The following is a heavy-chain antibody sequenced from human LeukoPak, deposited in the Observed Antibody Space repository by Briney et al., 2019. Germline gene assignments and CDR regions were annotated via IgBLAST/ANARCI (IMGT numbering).Heavy chain of an antibody. Sequence: GGSLRLSCVASGFTFSSYWMSWVRQAPGKGLEWVANIKQDGSEKYYVDSVKGRFTISRDNAKNSLYLQMNSLRAEDTAVYYCASMYSSGWYYFDYWGQGTLVTVSS. CDR1: GFTFSSYW. CDR3: ASMYSSGWYYFDY. CDR2: IKQDGSEK. V-gene: IGHV3-7*01. D-gene: IGHD6-19*01. J-gene: IGHJ4*02.